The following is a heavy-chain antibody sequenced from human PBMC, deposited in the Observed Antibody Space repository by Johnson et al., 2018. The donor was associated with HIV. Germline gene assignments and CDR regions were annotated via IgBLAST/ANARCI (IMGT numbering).Heavy chain of an antibody. V-gene: IGHV3-64*01. CDR1: GFTFSSYA. J-gene: IGHJ3*02. CDR2: ISSNGGST. CDR3: ARGAALSGTLVDPFDI. Sequence: VQLVESGGGVVQPGGSLRLSCAASGFTFSSYAMHWVRQAPGKGLEYVSAISSNGGSTYYANSVKGRFTISRDNSKNTLYLQMGSLRAEDMAVYYCARGAALSGTLVDPFDIWGRGTMVTVSS. D-gene: IGHD1-26*01.